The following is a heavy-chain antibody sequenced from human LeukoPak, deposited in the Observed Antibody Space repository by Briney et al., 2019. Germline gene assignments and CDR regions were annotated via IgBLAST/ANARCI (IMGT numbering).Heavy chain of an antibody. CDR3: ARAAGRGGSRHYYYYMDV. Sequence: SETLSLTCTVSGGSISSYYWSWIRQPAGKGLEWIGRIYTSGSTNYNPSLKSRVTMSVDTSKNQFSLKLSSVTAADTAVYYCARAAGRGGSRHYYYYMDVWGKGTTVTVSS. CDR2: IYTSGST. V-gene: IGHV4-4*07. CDR1: GGSISSYY. J-gene: IGHJ6*03. D-gene: IGHD2-15*01.